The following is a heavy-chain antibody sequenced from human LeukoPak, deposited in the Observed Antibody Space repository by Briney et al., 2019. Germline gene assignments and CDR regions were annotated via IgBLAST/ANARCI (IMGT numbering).Heavy chain of an antibody. Sequence: GGSLRLSCAASGFTFSSYSMNWVRQAPGKGLEWVSYIGSSSSTIYYADSMRGRFTISRDNAKNSLYLQMNSLRDEDTAVYYCARDPWIQLSPYYYYYYGMDVWGQGTTVTVSS. J-gene: IGHJ6*02. V-gene: IGHV3-48*02. CDR3: ARDPWIQLSPYYYYYYGMDV. CDR1: GFTFSSYS. D-gene: IGHD5-18*01. CDR2: IGSSSSTI.